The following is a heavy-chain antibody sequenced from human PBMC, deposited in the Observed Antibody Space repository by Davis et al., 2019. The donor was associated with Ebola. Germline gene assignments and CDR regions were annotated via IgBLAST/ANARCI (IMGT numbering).Heavy chain of an antibody. J-gene: IGHJ4*02. Sequence: GGSLRLSCAASGFTFSSYSMNWVRQAPGKGLEWVSYISSSSSTIYYADSVKGQFTISRDNAKNSLYLQMNSLRAEDTAVYYCARATFGYNSGWYADYWGQGTLVTVSS. CDR1: GFTFSSYS. CDR3: ARATFGYNSGWYADY. D-gene: IGHD6-19*01. CDR2: ISSSSSTI. V-gene: IGHV3-48*04.